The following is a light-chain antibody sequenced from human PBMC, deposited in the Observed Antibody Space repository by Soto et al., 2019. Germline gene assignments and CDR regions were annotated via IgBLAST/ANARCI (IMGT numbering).Light chain of an antibody. CDR3: QLYGISPH. CDR1: QTVSRN. Sequence: EILMTQSPATLSVSPVERATLSCRASQTVSRNLAWYQQRPGQAPRLLIYASSNRATGIPDRFSGSASGTDFTLTINRLEPEDFAVYYCQLYGISPHFGQGARLEIK. V-gene: IGKV3D-15*01. CDR2: ASS. J-gene: IGKJ5*01.